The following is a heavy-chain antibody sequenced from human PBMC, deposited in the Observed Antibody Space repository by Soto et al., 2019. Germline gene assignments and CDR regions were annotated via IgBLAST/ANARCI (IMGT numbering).Heavy chain of an antibody. CDR1: GFDFNKYA. V-gene: IGHV3-23*01. CDR3: AKDSPSYTTSPFYFDS. CDR2: ITSNGDST. Sequence: HPGGSLRLSVAAFGFDFNKYAMTWVRQAPGKGLQWVSSITSNGDSTYYADSVKGRFTTSRDNSKNTLYLQMNSLRADDTAVFYCAKDSPSYTTSPFYFDSWGQGTLVTVSS. J-gene: IGHJ4*02. D-gene: IGHD2-2*02.